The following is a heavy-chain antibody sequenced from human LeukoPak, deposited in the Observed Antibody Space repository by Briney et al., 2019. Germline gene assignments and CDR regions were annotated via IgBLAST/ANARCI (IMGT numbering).Heavy chain of an antibody. D-gene: IGHD2-2*01. Sequence: ASVTVSCKASGYTVPGYYIHGVRQAPGQGLEWMGWSNPNSGDTHYAQKFQGRVTMTRDTSITTAYMDLNSLISDDTALYYCARVQYQLLFGGNWFDPWGQGTLVTVSS. J-gene: IGHJ5*02. CDR1: GYTVPGYY. CDR2: SNPNSGDT. CDR3: ARVQYQLLFGGNWFDP. V-gene: IGHV1-2*02.